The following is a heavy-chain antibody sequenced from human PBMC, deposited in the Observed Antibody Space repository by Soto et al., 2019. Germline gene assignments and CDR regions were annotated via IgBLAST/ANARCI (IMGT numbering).Heavy chain of an antibody. Sequence: SETLSLTRSVSGASISSYYYTWIRQHPEKGLEWIGFIHYSGSTNYNPSLKGRVTMSVDTSKNQFSLKLTSVNTADTAIYYCTRGGDPYKTGHWGQGTLVTVS. CDR1: GASISSYY. CDR2: IHYSGST. CDR3: TRGGDPYKTGH. D-gene: IGHD2-21*01. J-gene: IGHJ4*02. V-gene: IGHV4-59*01.